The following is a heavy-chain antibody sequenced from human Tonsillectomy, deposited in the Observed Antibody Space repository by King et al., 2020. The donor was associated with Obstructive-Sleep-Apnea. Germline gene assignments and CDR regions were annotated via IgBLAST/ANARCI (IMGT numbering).Heavy chain of an antibody. Sequence: QLVQSGAEVKKPGASVKVSCKASGYTFTSYGISWVRQAPGQGLEWMGWISAYNDNTNYAQKLQGRVTMTTATSTSTVYMELRSLRSDDTAVYYCARDHSVGIIAAGTPIGYWGQGTLVTVSS. CDR3: ARDHSVGIIAAGTPIGY. D-gene: IGHD6-13*01. J-gene: IGHJ4*02. CDR2: ISAYNDNT. V-gene: IGHV1-18*01. CDR1: GYTFTSYG.